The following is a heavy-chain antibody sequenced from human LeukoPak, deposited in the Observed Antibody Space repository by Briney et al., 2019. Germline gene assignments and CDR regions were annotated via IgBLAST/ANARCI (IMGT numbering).Heavy chain of an antibody. Sequence: ESGPTLVNPTQTLTVTCTFSGFSLTTSGMCVSWIRQPPGKALEWLALIDWDDDKSYSTSLKTRLTISRDTSRNQVVLTMTNMDPVDTATYYCARGSSHGFDYWGQGTLVTASS. CDR1: GFSLTTSGMC. CDR3: ARGSSHGFDY. V-gene: IGHV2-70*12. J-gene: IGHJ4*02. CDR2: IDWDDDK.